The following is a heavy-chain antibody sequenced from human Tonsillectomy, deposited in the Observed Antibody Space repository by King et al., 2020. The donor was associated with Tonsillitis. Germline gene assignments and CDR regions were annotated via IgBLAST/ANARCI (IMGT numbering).Heavy chain of an antibody. J-gene: IGHJ4*02. V-gene: IGHV3-11*01. Sequence: VQLVESGGGLVKPGGSLRLSCAASGFTFSDYYMNWIRQAPGKGLEWVSYISSSGSTMYYADSVKGRFTISRDNAKNSLYLQMNSLRAADTAVYYCAREDYGSGNYPWRGGDFWGQGTLVTVSS. CDR1: GFTFSDYY. D-gene: IGHD3-10*01. CDR3: AREDYGSGNYPWRGGDF. CDR2: ISSSGSTM.